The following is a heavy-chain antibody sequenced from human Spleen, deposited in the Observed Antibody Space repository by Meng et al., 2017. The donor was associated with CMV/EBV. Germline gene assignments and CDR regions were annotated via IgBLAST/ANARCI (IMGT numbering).Heavy chain of an antibody. V-gene: IGHV1-2*02. CDR1: GYTFTDYH. D-gene: IGHD1-26*01. CDR2: INPNNGDT. J-gene: IGHJ4*02. Sequence: CKASGYTFTDYHMHWVRQAPGQGLEWMGWINPNNGDTSRAQKFQGRVTMARDTSMSTAYMELNRLRSDDTAVYYCARSIVRASREFDYWGQGTLVTVSS. CDR3: ARSIVRASREFDY.